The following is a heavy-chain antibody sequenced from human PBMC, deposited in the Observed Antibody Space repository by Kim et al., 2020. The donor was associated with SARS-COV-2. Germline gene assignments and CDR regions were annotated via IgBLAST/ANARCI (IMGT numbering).Heavy chain of an antibody. J-gene: IGHJ6*02. D-gene: IGHD4-4*01. CDR1: GFPFDDYA. CDR2: LSWNSGSI. CDR3: AKEGRRDGYSPYYYGMDV. V-gene: IGHV3-9*01. Sequence: GGSLRLSCAASGFPFDDYAMHWVRQAPGKGLEWVSGLSWNSGSIGYADAVKGRFTISRDNAKNSLYLQMNSLRAEDTALYYCAKEGRRDGYSPYYYGMDVWGQGTTVTVPS.